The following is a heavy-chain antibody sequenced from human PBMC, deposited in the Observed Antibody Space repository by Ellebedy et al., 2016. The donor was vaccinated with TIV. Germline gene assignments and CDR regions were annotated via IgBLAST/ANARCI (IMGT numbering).Heavy chain of an antibody. J-gene: IGHJ5*02. Sequence: GESLKISXAASGFTFSSYAMHWVRQAPGKGLEWVAVISYDGSNKYYADSVKGRFTISRDNSKNTLYLQMNSLRAEDTAVYYCARDHSGTYYLGPWGQGTLVTVSS. CDR2: ISYDGSNK. CDR3: ARDHSGTYYLGP. V-gene: IGHV3-30-3*01. D-gene: IGHD1-26*01. CDR1: GFTFSSYA.